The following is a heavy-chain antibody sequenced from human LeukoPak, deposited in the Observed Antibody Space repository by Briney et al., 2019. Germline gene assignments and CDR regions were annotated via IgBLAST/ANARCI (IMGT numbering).Heavy chain of an antibody. CDR2: ISWNSGSI. Sequence: GGSLRLSCAASGFTFDDYAMHLVRQAPGKGLEWVSGISWNSGSIGYADSVKGRFTISRDNAKNSLYLQMNSLRAEDTAVYYCARDQEYYYDSSGYGWGQGTLVTVSS. J-gene: IGHJ4*02. D-gene: IGHD3-22*01. V-gene: IGHV3-9*01. CDR3: ARDQEYYYDSSGYG. CDR1: GFTFDDYA.